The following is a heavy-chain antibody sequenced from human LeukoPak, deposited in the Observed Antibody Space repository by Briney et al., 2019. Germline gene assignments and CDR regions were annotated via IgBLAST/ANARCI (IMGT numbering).Heavy chain of an antibody. CDR1: GFTFSRYY. J-gene: IGHJ3*02. V-gene: IGHV3-30*18. Sequence: PGRSLRLSCAASGFTFSRYYMHWVRQAPGKGLEWVAVISYDGSNKYYADSVKSRFTISRDNSKNTLYLQMNSLRVEDTAVYYCAKDLAVAGTGGNAFDMWGHGEIVTVSS. CDR2: ISYDGSNK. D-gene: IGHD6-19*01. CDR3: AKDLAVAGTGGNAFDM.